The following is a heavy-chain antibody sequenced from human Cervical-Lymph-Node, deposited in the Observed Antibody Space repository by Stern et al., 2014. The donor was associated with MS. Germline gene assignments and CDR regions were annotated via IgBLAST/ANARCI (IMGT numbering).Heavy chain of an antibody. D-gene: IGHD4-11*01. J-gene: IGHJ4*02. CDR3: ARDLADYRYYFDS. V-gene: IGHV1-2*02. Sequence: VQLVESGTDVKKPGASAKVSCEASGYSFTDYYIHWVRQAPGQGLEWMGWIKPATGATTDAQNFEGRVTITRDTSITTASMELSRLSSDDTAVYYCARDLADYRYYFDSWGPGTLVTVSS. CDR2: IKPATGAT. CDR1: GYSFTDYY.